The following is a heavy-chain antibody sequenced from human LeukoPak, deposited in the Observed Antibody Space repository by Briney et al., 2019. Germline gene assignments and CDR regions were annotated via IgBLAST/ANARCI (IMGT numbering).Heavy chain of an antibody. CDR3: ARQEYCSGGSCYTWFDP. V-gene: IGHV7-4-1*02. J-gene: IGHJ5*02. CDR2: INTNTGNP. Sequence: ASVKVSCKASGYTFTSYAMNWVRQAPGQGLEWMGWINTNTGNPTYAQGFTGRFVFSLDTSVSTAYLQWSSLKASDTAMYYCARQEYCSGGSCYTWFDPWGQGTLVTVSS. CDR1: GYTFTSYA. D-gene: IGHD2-15*01.